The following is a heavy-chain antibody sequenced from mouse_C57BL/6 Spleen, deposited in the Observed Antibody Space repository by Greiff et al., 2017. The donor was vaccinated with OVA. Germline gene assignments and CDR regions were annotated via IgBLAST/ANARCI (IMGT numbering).Heavy chain of an antibody. J-gene: IGHJ3*01. CDR3: ARDYYGSSPWFAY. CDR1: GYAFSSSW. Sequence: QVQLKQSGPELVKPGASVKISCKASGYAFSSSWMNWVKQRPGKGLEWIGRIYPGDGDTNYNGKFKGKATLTADTSSSTAYMQLSSLTSGDSAVYFCARDYYGSSPWFAYWGQGTLVTVAA. V-gene: IGHV1-82*01. CDR2: IYPGDGDT. D-gene: IGHD1-1*01.